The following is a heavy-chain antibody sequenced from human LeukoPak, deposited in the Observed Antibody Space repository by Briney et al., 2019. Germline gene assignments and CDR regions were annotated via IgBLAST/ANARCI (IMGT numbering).Heavy chain of an antibody. V-gene: IGHV3-48*03. CDR1: RLSFSTYE. CDR3: AIGYGYLNLGGFDI. J-gene: IGHJ3*02. D-gene: IGHD5-18*01. Sequence: GGSLRLSCAASRLSFSTYEMNWGRQAPGKGLEWISYISDATNTTYYADSVKGRFTISRDSAKNSLFLRMTSLRYKDTAEYYFAIGYGYLNLGGFDIWGQGTTVTVSS. CDR2: ISDATNTT.